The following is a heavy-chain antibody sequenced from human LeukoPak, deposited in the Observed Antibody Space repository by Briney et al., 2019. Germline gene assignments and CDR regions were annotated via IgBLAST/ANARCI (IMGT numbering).Heavy chain of an antibody. J-gene: IGHJ4*02. Sequence: PSETLSLTCTVSGDSISTYYWSWIRQPPAKGLEWIGYIYYSGSTNYNPSLKSRVTISVDTSKNQFSLRLSSVTAADTAVYYCARLGMITFGGVIVDDYWGQGTLVTVSS. D-gene: IGHD3-16*02. CDR3: ARLGMITFGGVIVDDY. CDR1: GDSISTYY. V-gene: IGHV4-59*12. CDR2: IYYSGST.